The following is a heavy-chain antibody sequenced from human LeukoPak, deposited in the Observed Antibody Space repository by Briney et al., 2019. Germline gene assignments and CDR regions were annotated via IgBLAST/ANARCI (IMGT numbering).Heavy chain of an antibody. V-gene: IGHV3-7*01. Sequence: GGSLRLSCAASGFTFSSYWMSWVRQAPGKGLEWVANIKQDGSEKYYVDSVKGRFTISRDNAKNSLYLQMNSLRAEDTAIYYCARGHSTGCFDYWGQRTLVTVSS. D-gene: IGHD1-14*01. CDR1: GFTFSSYW. CDR2: IKQDGSEK. CDR3: ARGHSTGCFDY. J-gene: IGHJ4*02.